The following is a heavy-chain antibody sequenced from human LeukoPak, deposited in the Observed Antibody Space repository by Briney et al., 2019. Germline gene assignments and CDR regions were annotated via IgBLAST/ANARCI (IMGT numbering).Heavy chain of an antibody. D-gene: IGHD3-10*01. CDR1: GFTFSSYW. Sequence: GGSLRLSCAASGFTFSSYWMHWVRQAPGKGLVWVSRINSDGSSTTYADSVKGRFTISRDNSKNTLYLQMNSLRAEDTAVYYCARARGAGYGSGSYPRGGLRYYGVDVWGQGTTVTVSS. CDR2: INSDGSST. J-gene: IGHJ6*02. CDR3: ARARGAGYGSGSYPRGGLRYYGVDV. V-gene: IGHV3-74*01.